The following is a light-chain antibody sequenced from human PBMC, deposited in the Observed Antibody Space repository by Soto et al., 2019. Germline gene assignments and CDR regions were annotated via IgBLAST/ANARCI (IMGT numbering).Light chain of an antibody. V-gene: IGLV2-14*01. J-gene: IGLJ1*01. CDR1: SSDVGGFNS. CDR2: DVR. CDR3: RSYTGSTPYV. Sequence: QSALTQPASVSGSPGQSITISCTGTSSDVGGFNSVSWYQQYPGKAPKLMIYDVRNRPSGVSNRFSGSKSGNTASLTISGLQAEDEADNYCRSYTGSTPYVFGTGTKVTVL.